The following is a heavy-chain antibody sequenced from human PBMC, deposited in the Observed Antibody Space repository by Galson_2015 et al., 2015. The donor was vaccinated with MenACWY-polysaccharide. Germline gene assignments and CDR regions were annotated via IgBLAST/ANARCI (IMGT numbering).Heavy chain of an antibody. CDR3: TKAGAKYCRGSSCYFNWSDP. D-gene: IGHD2-15*01. J-gene: IGHJ5*02. Sequence: SLRLSCAASGFSFSTYWMHWVRHAPGKGLVWVSRINADGSATDYADSVRGRFTISRDNAKNTLYLEMNSLRAEDTAVYYCTKAGAKYCRGSSCYFNWSDPWGQGTLVTDSS. V-gene: IGHV3-74*01. CDR2: INADGSAT. CDR1: GFSFSTYW.